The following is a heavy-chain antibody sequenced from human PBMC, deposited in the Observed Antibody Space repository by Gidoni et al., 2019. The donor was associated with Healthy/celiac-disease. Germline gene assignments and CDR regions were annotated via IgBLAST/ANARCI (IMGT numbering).Heavy chain of an antibody. V-gene: IGHV1-69*02. CDR1: GGTFSSYT. Sequence: QVQLVQSGAEVKKPGSSVKVSCKASGGTFSSYTISWVRQAPGQGLEWMGRIIPILGIANYAQKFQGRVTITADKSTSTAYMELSSLRSEDTAVYYCARGMGIAAADAQLDYWGQGTLVTVSS. J-gene: IGHJ4*02. D-gene: IGHD6-13*01. CDR3: ARGMGIAAADAQLDY. CDR2: IIPILGIA.